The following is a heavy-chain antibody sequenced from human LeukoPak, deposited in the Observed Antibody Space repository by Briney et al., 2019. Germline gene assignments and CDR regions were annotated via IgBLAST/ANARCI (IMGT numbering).Heavy chain of an antibody. CDR3: ARRDCDSIKCRGSNWYDP. CDR2: ISNSGTTI. V-gene: IGHV3-48*01. D-gene: IGHD3-22*01. Sequence: PGGSLRLSCAASGFTFSSYSMNWVRQAPGKGLEWVSYISNSGTTIYYADSVKGRFTISRDNAKNSLYLQMNSLRAEDTAVYYCARRDCDSIKCRGSNWYDPWGQGILVSVSS. CDR1: GFTFSSYS. J-gene: IGHJ5*02.